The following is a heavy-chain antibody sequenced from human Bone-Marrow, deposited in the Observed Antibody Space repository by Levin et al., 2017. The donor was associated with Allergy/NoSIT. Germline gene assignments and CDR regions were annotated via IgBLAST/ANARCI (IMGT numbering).Heavy chain of an antibody. J-gene: IGHJ5*02. Sequence: GGSLRLSCSVSGLTYNFNMYAMHWVRQAPGKGLEWVANIRQDGSETYYVDSVEGRFTISRDNAKDSLYLHMHSLRPEDTAVYYCARLMVRGGVDWFDPWGQGTLLTVSA. CDR3: ARLMVRGGVDWFDP. V-gene: IGHV3-7*01. CDR1: GLTYNFNMYA. D-gene: IGHD3-10*01. CDR2: IRQDGSET.